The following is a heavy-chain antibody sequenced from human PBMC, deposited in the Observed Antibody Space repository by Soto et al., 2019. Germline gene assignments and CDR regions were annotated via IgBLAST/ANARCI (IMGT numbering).Heavy chain of an antibody. CDR3: AEDSYYYDSTGYYIFDY. Sequence: QVQLVESGGGVVQPGGSLRLSCAASGLTFSNYGMHWVRQAPGKGLEWVAHISYDGSNEHYVDSVKGRFTISRDNSKNTLYLQMTSLRADDTAVYYCAEDSYYYDSTGYYIFDYWGQGNLVTVSS. CDR1: GLTFSNYG. CDR2: ISYDGSNE. J-gene: IGHJ4*02. V-gene: IGHV3-30*18. D-gene: IGHD3-22*01.